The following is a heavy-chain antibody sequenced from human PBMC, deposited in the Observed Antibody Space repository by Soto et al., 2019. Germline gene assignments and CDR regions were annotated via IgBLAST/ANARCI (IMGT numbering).Heavy chain of an antibody. V-gene: IGHV5-51*01. D-gene: IGHD4-4*01. CDR2: IYPVYSDT. CDR3: ARHISNFRYYYYAMEV. CDR1: GYTFTDYW. J-gene: IGHJ6*02. Sequence: PGAYLTISCKGAGYTFTDYWIGWVRQLPEKGVEWMGLIYPVYSDTRYRPSFQGHVNITVNKSANTAYLQWNTLNASDTARYYWARHISNFRYYYYAMEVWGQGTTVT.